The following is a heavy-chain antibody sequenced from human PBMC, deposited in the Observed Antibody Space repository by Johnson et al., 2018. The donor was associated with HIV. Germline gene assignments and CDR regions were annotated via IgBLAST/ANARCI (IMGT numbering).Heavy chain of an antibody. CDR1: GFTFSSYA. D-gene: IGHD3-22*01. V-gene: IGHV3-NL1*01. CDR2: LYSGGST. CDR3: ARDWRGDSSGYYYFFSFDI. J-gene: IGHJ3*02. Sequence: QVQLVESGGGVVQPGRSLRLSCAASGFTFSSYAMHWVRQAPGKGLEWVSILYSGGSTYYADPVKGRFSISRDNSKNTLFLQLNSLRAEDTAVYYCARDWRGDSSGYYYFFSFDIWGQGTMVTVSS.